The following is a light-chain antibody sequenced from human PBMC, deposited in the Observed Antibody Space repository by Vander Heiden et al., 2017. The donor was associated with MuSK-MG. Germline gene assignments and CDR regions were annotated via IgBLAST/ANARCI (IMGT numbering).Light chain of an antibody. CDR2: DAS. Sequence: EIVWTQSPATLSLSPGERATLSCRDSQSVSSYLAWYQQKPGQAPRLLIYDASNRATGIPARFSGSGSGTDFTLTISSLEPEDFAVYYCQQRSNCPLTFGGGTKVEIK. CDR3: QQRSNCPLT. V-gene: IGKV3-11*01. J-gene: IGKJ4*01. CDR1: QSVSSY.